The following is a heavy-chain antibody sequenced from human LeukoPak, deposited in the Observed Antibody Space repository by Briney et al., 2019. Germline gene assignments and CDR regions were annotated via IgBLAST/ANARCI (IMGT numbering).Heavy chain of an antibody. Sequence: GGSLRLSCAASGFTFNNYGIHWVRQAPGKGLEWVAVISYDGDNKYYADSLKGRFTISRDNSKNTLFLQMHNLRAEDTAVYYCAKISSAWEIFYCDMDVWGQGTTVTVSS. CDR2: ISYDGDNK. CDR3: AKISSAWEIFYCDMDV. J-gene: IGHJ6*02. CDR1: GFTFNNYG. D-gene: IGHD6-19*01. V-gene: IGHV3-30*18.